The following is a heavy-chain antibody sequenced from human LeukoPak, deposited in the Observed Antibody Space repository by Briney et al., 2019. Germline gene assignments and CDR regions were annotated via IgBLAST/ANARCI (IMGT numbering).Heavy chain of an antibody. J-gene: IGHJ4*02. CDR2: ISSSSSYI. Sequence: PGGSLRLSCAASGFTFSSYSMNWVRQAPGKGLEWVSYISSSSSYIYYADSVKGRFTISRDNAKNSLYLQMNSLRAEDTAVYYCAREGYCSSTSCPTFDYCGQGTLVTVSS. D-gene: IGHD2-2*01. CDR3: AREGYCSSTSCPTFDY. CDR1: GFTFSSYS. V-gene: IGHV3-21*01.